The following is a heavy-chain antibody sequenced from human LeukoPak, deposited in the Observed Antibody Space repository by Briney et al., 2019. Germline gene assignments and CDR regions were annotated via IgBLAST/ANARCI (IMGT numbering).Heavy chain of an antibody. CDR2: MNPNSGNT. D-gene: IGHD2-21*01. CDR1: GYTFTSYD. Sequence: ASVKVSCKASGYTFTSYDINCVRQATGQGLEWLGWMNPNSGNTGYAQKFQGRVSMTRNTSISTAYMELSNLRSEDTAVYYCARVAGNCGGDCYRLLYWGQGTLVTVSS. V-gene: IGHV1-8*01. J-gene: IGHJ4*02. CDR3: ARVAGNCGGDCYRLLY.